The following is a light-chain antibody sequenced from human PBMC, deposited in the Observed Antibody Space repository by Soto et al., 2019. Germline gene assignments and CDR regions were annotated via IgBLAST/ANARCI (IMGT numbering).Light chain of an antibody. CDR2: AAS. CDR3: QQSYSTLYT. Sequence: DIQMTQSPSSLSASVGDRVTITCRASQSISTYLNWYQQKPGKAPKLLIYAASSLQSGVPSRFSGSGSGTDFTLTISSLQPEDFATYYCQQSYSTLYTFGQGTNLQIE. J-gene: IGKJ2*01. CDR1: QSISTY. V-gene: IGKV1-39*01.